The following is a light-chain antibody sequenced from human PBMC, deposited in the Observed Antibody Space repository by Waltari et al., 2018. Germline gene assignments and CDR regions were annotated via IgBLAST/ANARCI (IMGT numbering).Light chain of an antibody. Sequence: DYAMTQSPDSVAVSLGERATINCQSSRNLLYSPNNKNYLAWFQQKAGQPPKLLIYWASSRESGVPDRFSGSGSGSDFTLTISSLQAEDVAVYYCQQYYANPRTFGQGTRVEIK. V-gene: IGKV4-1*01. CDR2: WAS. J-gene: IGKJ1*01. CDR1: RNLLYSPNNKNY. CDR3: QQYYANPRT.